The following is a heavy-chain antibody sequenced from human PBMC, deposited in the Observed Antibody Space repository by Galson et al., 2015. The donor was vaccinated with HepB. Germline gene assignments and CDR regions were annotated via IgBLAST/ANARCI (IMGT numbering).Heavy chain of an antibody. CDR1: GFTVSSNY. V-gene: IGHV3-66*01. J-gene: IGHJ4*02. CDR2: IYSGGST. Sequence: SLRLSCAASGFTVSSNYMSWVRQAPGKGLEWVSVIYSGGSTYYADSVKGGFTISRDNSKNTLYLQMNSLRAEDTAVYYCARDGTTTPYYYGSGSYFDYWGQGTLVTVSS. D-gene: IGHD3-10*01. CDR3: ARDGTTTPYYYGSGSYFDY.